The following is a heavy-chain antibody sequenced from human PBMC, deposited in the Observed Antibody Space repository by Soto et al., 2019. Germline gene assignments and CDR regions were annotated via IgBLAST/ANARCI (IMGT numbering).Heavy chain of an antibody. CDR1: GFTFTSSA. J-gene: IGHJ6*02. CDR2: IVVGSGNT. CDR3: AAGRGSWYDYYYGMDV. Sequence: SVKVSCKASGFTFTSSAVQWVRQARGQRLEWIGWIVVGSGNTNYAQKFQERVTITRDMSTSTAYMELSSLRSEDTAVYYCAAGRGSWYDYYYGMDVWGQGTTVTVSS. D-gene: IGHD6-13*01. V-gene: IGHV1-58*01.